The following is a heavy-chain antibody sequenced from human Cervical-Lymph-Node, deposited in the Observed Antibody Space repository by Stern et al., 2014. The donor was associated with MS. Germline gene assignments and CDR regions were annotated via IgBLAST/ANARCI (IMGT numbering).Heavy chain of an antibody. D-gene: IGHD3-3*01. J-gene: IGHJ4*02. V-gene: IGHV2-5*02. CDR2: LYWDDSK. CDR3: AHRPRVGVVTDYFDY. Sequence: QVTLRESGTTLVKPTQTLTLTCTFSGFSLNTGGVGVGWIRQPPGKALEWLALLYWDDSKQYSPSLETRLTLTKDTSKNQVVLTMTDVDTVDTATYFCAHRPRVGVVTDYFDYWGQGALVTVSS. CDR1: GFSLNTGGVG.